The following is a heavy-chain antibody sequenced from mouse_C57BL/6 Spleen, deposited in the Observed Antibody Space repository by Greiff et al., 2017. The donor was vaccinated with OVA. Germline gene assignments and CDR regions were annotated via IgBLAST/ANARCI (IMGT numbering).Heavy chain of an antibody. CDR2: IDPETGGT. J-gene: IGHJ2*01. Sequence: QVQLQQSGAELVRPGASVTLSCKASGYTFTDYEMHWVKQTPVHGLEWIGAIDPETGGTAYNQKFKGKAILTADKSSSTAYMELRSLTSEDSAVYYCTIITTVVAKNYFDYWGQGTTLTVSS. D-gene: IGHD1-1*01. CDR1: GYTFTDYE. V-gene: IGHV1-15*01. CDR3: TIITTVVAKNYFDY.